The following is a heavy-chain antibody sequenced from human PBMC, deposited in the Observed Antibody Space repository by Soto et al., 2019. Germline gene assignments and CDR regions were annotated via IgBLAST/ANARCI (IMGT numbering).Heavy chain of an antibody. D-gene: IGHD4-4*01. V-gene: IGHV1-46*03. CDR2: INPSGGST. Sequence: GASVKVSCKASGYTFTSYYMHWVRQAPGQGLEWMGIINPSGGSTSYEQKFQGRVTMTRDTSTSTVYMELSSLRSEDTAVFYCARGVQYSNYPPYLYFQHWGQGTLVTVSS. CDR1: GYTFTSYY. J-gene: IGHJ1*01. CDR3: ARGVQYSNYPPYLYFQH.